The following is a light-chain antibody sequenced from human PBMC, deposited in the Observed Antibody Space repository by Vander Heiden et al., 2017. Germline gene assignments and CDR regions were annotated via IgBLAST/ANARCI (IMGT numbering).Light chain of an antibody. Sequence: QSALTPPASVSGSLGQSLTLSCTGTSGDPGGSNYVSWYQQPPGNATKPLVYEVRKRPSVVSSCFSGSTSSNTASPTIAGLQAEDEAYYYCSSYTSSSYVFGTGTKVTVL. CDR1: SGDPGGSNY. CDR3: SSYTSSSYV. V-gene: IGLV2-14*01. CDR2: EVR. J-gene: IGLJ1*01.